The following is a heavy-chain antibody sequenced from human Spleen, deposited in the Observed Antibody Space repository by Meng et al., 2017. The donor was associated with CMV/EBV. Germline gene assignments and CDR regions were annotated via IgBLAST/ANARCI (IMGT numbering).Heavy chain of an antibody. V-gene: IGHV1-18*01. CDR1: GGTFSSYA. Sequence: ASVKVSCKASGGTFSSYAISWVRQAPGQGLEWMGWISAYNGNTNYAQKLQGRVTMTTDTSTSTAYMELRSLRSDDTAVYYCARDSSYYDFWSGYTTYFDYWGQGTLVTVSS. D-gene: IGHD3-3*01. J-gene: IGHJ4*02. CDR3: ARDSSYYDFWSGYTTYFDY. CDR2: ISAYNGNT.